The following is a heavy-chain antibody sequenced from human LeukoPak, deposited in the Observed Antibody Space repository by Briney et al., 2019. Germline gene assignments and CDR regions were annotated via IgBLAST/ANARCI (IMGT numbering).Heavy chain of an antibody. D-gene: IGHD6-13*01. CDR1: GFTFSNAW. CDR3: TTHSRIAAAGTFDY. CDR2: IKSKTDGGTT. Sequence: GGSLRLSCAASGFTFSNAWMSWVRQAPGKGLEWVGRIKSKTDGGTTDHAAPVKGRFTISRDDSKNTLYLQMNSLETEDTAVYYCTTHSRIAAAGTFDYWGQGTLVTVSS. V-gene: IGHV3-15*01. J-gene: IGHJ4*02.